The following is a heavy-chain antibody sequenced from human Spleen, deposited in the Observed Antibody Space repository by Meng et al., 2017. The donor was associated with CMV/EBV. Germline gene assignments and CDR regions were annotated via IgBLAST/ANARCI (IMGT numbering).Heavy chain of an antibody. CDR2: IYPGDSDT. D-gene: IGHD3-10*01. CDR3: ARHGGFGRVDFGGAFDI. V-gene: IGHV5-51*01. J-gene: IGHJ3*02. Sequence: YRFTSSWIGWVRQMPGKGLEWMGIIYPGDSDTRYSPSFQGQVTISADKSISTAYLQWSSLKASDTAMYYCARHGGFGRVDFGGAFDIWGQGTMVTVSS. CDR1: YRFTSSW.